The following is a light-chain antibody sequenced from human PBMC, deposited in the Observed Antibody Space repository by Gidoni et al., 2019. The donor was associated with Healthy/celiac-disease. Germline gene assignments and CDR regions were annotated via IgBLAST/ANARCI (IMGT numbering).Light chain of an antibody. Sequence: QSALTQPASVSGPPGQSITISCTGTSSDVGGYNYVSWYQQHPGKAPKLMIYDVSNRPSGVSNRFSGSKSGNTASLTISGLQAEYESDYYCSSYTSSSTLYVFGTGTKVTVL. J-gene: IGLJ1*01. CDR2: DVS. CDR1: SSDVGGYNY. CDR3: SSYTSSSTLYV. V-gene: IGLV2-14*01.